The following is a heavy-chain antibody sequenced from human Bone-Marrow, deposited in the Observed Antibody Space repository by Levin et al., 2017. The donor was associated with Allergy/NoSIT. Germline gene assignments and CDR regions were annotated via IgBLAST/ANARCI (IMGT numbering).Heavy chain of an antibody. J-gene: IGHJ4*02. Sequence: ETLSLTCAASGFTFTDAWMYWVRQAPGKGLEWIGRIKSKSDGGTTDYAAPVKDRFTISRDDSESTVYLLMNSLKVEDTAVYYCTTLGSSRKFDYWGQGALVTVCS. CDR1: GFTFTDAW. CDR2: IKSKSDGGTT. V-gene: IGHV3-15*01. CDR3: TTLGSSRKFDY. D-gene: IGHD3-10*01.